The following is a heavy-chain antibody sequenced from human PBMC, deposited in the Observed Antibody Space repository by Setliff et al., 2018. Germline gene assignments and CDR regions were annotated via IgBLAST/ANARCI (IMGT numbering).Heavy chain of an antibody. CDR2: ISAYNSYI. D-gene: IGHD2-2*01. J-gene: IGHJ3*02. V-gene: IGHV1-18*01. Sequence: VASVKVSCKASGYTFSNYGISWVRQAPGQGLEWMGWISAYNSYIIYAQKLQGRVTMTTDTSTSTAYMEVRSLRSDDTAVYYCARAPGTVVVPASRSAFDIWGQGTMVTVSS. CDR1: GYTFSNYG. CDR3: ARAPGTVVVPASRSAFDI.